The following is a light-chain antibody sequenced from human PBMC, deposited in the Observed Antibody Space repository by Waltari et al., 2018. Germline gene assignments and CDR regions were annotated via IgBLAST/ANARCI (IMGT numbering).Light chain of an antibody. CDR3: QKYGSLPAT. J-gene: IGKJ1*01. V-gene: IGKV3-20*01. Sequence: EIMLTQSPGTLSLSPGERATLSCRASQSISRFLAWYQQKPGQAPRLLIYDASNRATGIPDRFSGSGSGTDFSLTISRLEPEDIAVYYCQKYGSLPATFGQGTKVEIK. CDR2: DAS. CDR1: QSISRF.